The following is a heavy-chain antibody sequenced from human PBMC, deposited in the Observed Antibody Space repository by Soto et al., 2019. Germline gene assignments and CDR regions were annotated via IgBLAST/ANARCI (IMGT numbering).Heavy chain of an antibody. CDR3: ARAIRGYSGYDFLDY. D-gene: IGHD5-12*01. CDR1: GFTFSSYG. V-gene: IGHV3-33*01. CDR2: IWYDGSNK. J-gene: IGHJ4*02. Sequence: GGSLRLSCAASGFTFSSYGMHWVRQAPGKGLEWVAVIWYDGSNKYYADSVKGRFTISRDNSKNTLYLQMNSLRAEDTAVYYCARAIRGYSGYDFLDYWGQGTLVTVSS.